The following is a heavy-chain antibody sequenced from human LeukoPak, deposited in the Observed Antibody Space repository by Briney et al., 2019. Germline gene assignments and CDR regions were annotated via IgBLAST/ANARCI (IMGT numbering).Heavy chain of an antibody. CDR2: IYTSGST. CDR3: AIYRDPMDIVVVPAAPFDY. J-gene: IGHJ4*02. Sequence: KPSETLSLTCTVYGRSITSYYWSWIRQHAGKGLEWIGRIYTSGSTNSNPSLKSRVTMSVDTSKNQCSLKLSSVTAADTAVYYCAIYRDPMDIVVVPAAPFDYWGQGTLVTVSS. CDR1: GRSITSYY. V-gene: IGHV4-59*10. D-gene: IGHD2-2*03.